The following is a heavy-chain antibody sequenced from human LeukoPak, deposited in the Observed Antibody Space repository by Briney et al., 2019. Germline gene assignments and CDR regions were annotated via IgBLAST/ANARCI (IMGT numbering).Heavy chain of an antibody. V-gene: IGHV5-51*01. J-gene: IGHJ4*02. CDR2: IYPGDSDT. D-gene: IGHD2-2*01. CDR3: ASPPTRECSSISCPLSY. Sequence: GESLKISCKGSGYSFTYYWIAWVRQMPGKGLEWMGIIYPGDSDTRYSPSFQGQVTISVDKSVSAACLQWSSLKASDTAMYYCASPPTRECSSISCPLSYWGQGTLVTVSS. CDR1: GYSFTYYW.